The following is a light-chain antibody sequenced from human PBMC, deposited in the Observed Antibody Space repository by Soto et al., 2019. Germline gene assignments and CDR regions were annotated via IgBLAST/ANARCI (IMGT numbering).Light chain of an antibody. CDR1: RNINRK. J-gene: IGKJ4*01. CDR2: GAS. Sequence: EIVMTQSPATLSVSPGERATLACRASRNINRKLAWYQQHPGQAPRLLISGASTRATCIPARFSGSGSGTEFTLTISSLQSEDFAVYYCQQYYEYPPLIFGGGTKVEMK. CDR3: QQYYEYPPLI. V-gene: IGKV3-15*01.